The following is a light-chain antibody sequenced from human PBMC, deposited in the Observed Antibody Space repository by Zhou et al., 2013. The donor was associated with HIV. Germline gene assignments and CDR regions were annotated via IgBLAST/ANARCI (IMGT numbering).Light chain of an antibody. J-gene: IGKJ3*01. CDR3: QQYFSTPPIT. Sequence: VQMTQSPSSLSASVGDRVTISCRASQAISNSLAWYQQKPGKAPKLLLYAASRLQSGVPSRFSGGGSGADYTLTISSLQPEDFATYYCQQYFSTPPITFGPGTHSGYQT. V-gene: IGKV1-NL1*01. CDR2: AAS. CDR1: QAISNS.